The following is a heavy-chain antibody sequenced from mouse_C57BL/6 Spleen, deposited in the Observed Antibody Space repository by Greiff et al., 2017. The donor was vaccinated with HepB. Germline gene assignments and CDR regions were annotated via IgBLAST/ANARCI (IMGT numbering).Heavy chain of an antibody. D-gene: IGHD1-1*01. J-gene: IGHJ4*01. Sequence: EVQLQQSGPELVKPGASVKIPCKASGYTFTDYNMDWVKQSHGKSLEWIGDINPNNGGTIYNQKFKGKATLTVDKSSSTAYMELRSLTSEDTAVYYCARKGFFITTVVGAMDYWGQGTSVTVSS. CDR3: ARKGFFITTVVGAMDY. CDR1: GYTFTDYN. CDR2: INPNNGGT. V-gene: IGHV1-18*01.